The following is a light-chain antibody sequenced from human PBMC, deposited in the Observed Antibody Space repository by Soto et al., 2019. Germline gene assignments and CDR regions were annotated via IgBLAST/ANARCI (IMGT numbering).Light chain of an antibody. V-gene: IGLV1-40*01. Sequence: QSVLTQPPSVSGAPGQRVTISCTGSSSNIGAGYDVHWYQQLPGTAPKLLIYGNSNRPSGVPVRFSGSKSGTSASLAITGRQAEDEADYYCQSYDSSLSGSVFGGGTKLTVL. CDR1: SSNIGAGYD. CDR2: GNS. J-gene: IGLJ2*01. CDR3: QSYDSSLSGSV.